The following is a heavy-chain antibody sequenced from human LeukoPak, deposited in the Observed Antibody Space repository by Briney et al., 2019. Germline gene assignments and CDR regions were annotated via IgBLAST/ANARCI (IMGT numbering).Heavy chain of an antibody. CDR3: ARRSPIDMS. CDR2: IIPMFGTP. J-gene: IGHJ5*02. Sequence: SETVSFTASRGSFRSYSINWVRQAPGQGLEWMGEIIPMFGTPNYAQKIQGRVTITADESTSTVYMELSSLRFEDTAVYYCARRSPIDMSWGQGALVTVSS. V-gene: IGHV1-69*13. D-gene: IGHD3-16*02. CDR1: RGSFRSYS.